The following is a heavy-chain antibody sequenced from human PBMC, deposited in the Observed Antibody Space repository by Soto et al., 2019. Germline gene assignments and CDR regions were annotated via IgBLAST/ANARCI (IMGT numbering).Heavy chain of an antibody. CDR1: GFTFSSYA. J-gene: IGHJ4*02. CDR3: AKGVIVVVITPSPFDY. D-gene: IGHD3-22*01. CDR2: ISGSGGST. V-gene: IGHV3-23*01. Sequence: GGSLRLSCAASGFTFSSYAMSWVRQAPGRGLEWVSAISGSGGSTYYADSVKGRFTISRDNSKNTLYLQMNSLRAEDTAVYYCAKGVIVVVITPSPFDYWGQGTLVTVSS.